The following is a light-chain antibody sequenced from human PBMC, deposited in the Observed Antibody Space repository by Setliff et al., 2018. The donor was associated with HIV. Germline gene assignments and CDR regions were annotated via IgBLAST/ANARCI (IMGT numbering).Light chain of an antibody. CDR1: SSDFGGYNY. CDR2: DVS. CDR3: CSYAGSYNWV. V-gene: IGLV2-14*03. J-gene: IGLJ3*02. Sequence: QSALTQPASVSGSPGQSITISCTGASSDFGGYNYVSWYEQHPGKAPKLMIYDVSKRPSGVSNRFSGSKSGNTASLTISGLQAEDEADYYCCSYAGSYNWVFGGGTKVTVL.